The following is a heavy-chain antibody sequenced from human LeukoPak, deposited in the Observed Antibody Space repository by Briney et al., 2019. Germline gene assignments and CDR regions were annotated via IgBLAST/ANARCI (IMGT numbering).Heavy chain of an antibody. Sequence: SGTLSLTCAIYGGPFSGFYWSWIRQPPGKGLEWIGEINHSGSTNYSPSLKSRVAMSVDTSKNQFSLKLSSVTAADTAVYYCARRRTTTCYTLVCFYYHCIDVWGNGTTVTVSS. D-gene: IGHD2-2*02. CDR1: GGPFSGFY. J-gene: IGHJ6*03. V-gene: IGHV4-34*01. CDR3: ARRRTTTCYTLVCFYYHCIDV. CDR2: INHSGST.